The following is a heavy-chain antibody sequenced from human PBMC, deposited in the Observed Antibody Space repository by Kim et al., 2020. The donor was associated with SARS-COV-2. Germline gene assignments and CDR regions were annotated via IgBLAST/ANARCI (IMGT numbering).Heavy chain of an antibody. CDR2: INPPDSPT. V-gene: IGHV5-51*01. CDR3: ARHVRASSGGYRNLDY. D-gene: IGHD1-26*01. J-gene: IGHJ4*02. Sequence: GESLKISCKTSGYSFTSYWIGWVRQMPGKGLEWMGIINPPDSPTRNSPSFQDQVTISVEKSISTAYLQWSSLKASDTAMYYCARHVRASSGGYRNLDYWGQGALVTVSS. CDR1: GYSFTSYW.